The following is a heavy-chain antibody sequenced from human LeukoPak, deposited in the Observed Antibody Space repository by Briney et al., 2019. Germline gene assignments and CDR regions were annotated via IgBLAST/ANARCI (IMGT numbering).Heavy chain of an antibody. J-gene: IGHJ6*02. V-gene: IGHV5-51*01. CDR2: IYPGDSDT. D-gene: IGHD2-2*01. Sequence: GESLKISCKGSGYSFTNYWIGWVRQMPGKGLEWMGIIYPGDSDTRYSASFQGQVTISADKSITTAYLQWSSLKASDTAMYYCARRCSNTNCYAMDVWGQGTTVTVSS. CDR3: ARRCSNTNCYAMDV. CDR1: GYSFTNYW.